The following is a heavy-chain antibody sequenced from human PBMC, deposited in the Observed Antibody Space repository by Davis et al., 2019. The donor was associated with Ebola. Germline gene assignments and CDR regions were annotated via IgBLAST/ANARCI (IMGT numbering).Heavy chain of an antibody. CDR3: AGVAAARTWNWYFDL. D-gene: IGHD6-13*01. CDR1: GFHFSDYF. V-gene: IGHV3-11*04. CDR2: ISGSGETL. J-gene: IGHJ2*01. Sequence: GESLKISCAASGFHFSDYFMSWIRQTPGKGFEWISYISGSGETLYYADSVEGRFHISRDNANKSLFLQLTSPRAEDTAVYYCAGVAAARTWNWYFDLWGRGTLVTVSS.